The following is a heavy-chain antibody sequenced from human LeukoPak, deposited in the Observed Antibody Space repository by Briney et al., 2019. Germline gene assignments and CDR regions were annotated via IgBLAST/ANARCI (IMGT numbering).Heavy chain of an antibody. J-gene: IGHJ5*02. CDR2: IYHNGST. Sequence: PSETLSLTCAVSGYSISSGYYWGWIRQPPGKGLEWIGSIYHNGSTYYNPSLKSRVTISVDQSKNQFSLKLSSVTAADTAVYYCARHHIVVVPAAIYARREDWFDPWGQGTLVTVSS. CDR1: GYSISSGYY. V-gene: IGHV4-38-2*01. CDR3: ARHHIVVVPAAIYARREDWFDP. D-gene: IGHD2-2*02.